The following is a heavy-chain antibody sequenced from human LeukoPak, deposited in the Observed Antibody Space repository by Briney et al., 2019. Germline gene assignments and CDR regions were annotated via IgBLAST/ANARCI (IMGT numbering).Heavy chain of an antibody. D-gene: IGHD3-22*01. CDR3: ARQEDWHYYDSSGYWDT. V-gene: IGHV1-8*01. Sequence: ASVKVSCKASGYTFTSYDINWVRQATGQGLEWMGWMNPNSGNTGYAQKFQGRVTMTRNTSISTAHMELSSLRSEDTAVYYCARQEDWHYYDSSGYWDTWGQGTLVTVSS. CDR2: MNPNSGNT. CDR1: GYTFTSYD. J-gene: IGHJ4*02.